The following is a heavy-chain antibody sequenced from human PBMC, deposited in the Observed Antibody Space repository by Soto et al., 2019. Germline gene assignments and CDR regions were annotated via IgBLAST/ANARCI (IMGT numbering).Heavy chain of an antibody. CDR2: ISSSGGST. CDR1: GFTISNNA. J-gene: IGHJ4*02. D-gene: IGHD1-26*01. Sequence: GGSLRLSCAGTGFTISNNAMSWVRQAPGKGLEWVSGISSSGGSTYYADSVKGRFPISRDKFKNTLYLQLTRLRAEDTAVYYCAMFPVGAAFPRHWFYFDYGGQGALVTVSS. V-gene: IGHV3-23*01. CDR3: AMFPVGAAFPRHWFYFDY.